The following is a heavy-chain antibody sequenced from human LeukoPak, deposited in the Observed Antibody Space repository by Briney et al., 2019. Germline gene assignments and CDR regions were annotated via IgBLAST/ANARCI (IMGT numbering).Heavy chain of an antibody. CDR1: GGSISSYY. CDR3: ARDRATYYDFWSGYYTGILRYYYYGMDV. CDR2: IYYSGST. J-gene: IGHJ6*02. V-gene: IGHV4-59*01. Sequence: SETLSLTCTVSGGSISSYYWSWIRQPPGKGLEWIGYIYYSGSTNYNPSLKSRVTISVDTSKNQFPLKLSSVTAADTAVYYCARDRATYYDFWSGYYTGILRYYYYGMDVWGQGTTVTVSS. D-gene: IGHD3-3*01.